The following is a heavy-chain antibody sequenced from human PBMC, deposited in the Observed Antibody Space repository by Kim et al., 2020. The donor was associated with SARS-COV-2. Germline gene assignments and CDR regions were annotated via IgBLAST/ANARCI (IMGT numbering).Heavy chain of an antibody. V-gene: IGHV3-30*18. CDR1: GFTFSSYG. D-gene: IGHD6-13*01. CDR2: ISYDGSNK. CDR3: SKAKAAAGISYY. J-gene: IGHJ4*02. Sequence: GGSLRLSCAASGFTFSSYGMHWVRQAPGKGLEWVAVISYDGSNKYYADSVKGRFTISRDNSKNTLYLQMNSLRAEDTAVYYCSKAKAAAGISYYWGQGTL.